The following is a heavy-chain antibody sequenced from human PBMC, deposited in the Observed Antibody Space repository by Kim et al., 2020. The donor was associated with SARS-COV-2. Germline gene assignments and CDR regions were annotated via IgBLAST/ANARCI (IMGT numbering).Heavy chain of an antibody. CDR1: GGSISSYY. V-gene: IGHV4-59*13. CDR2: IYYSGST. D-gene: IGHD6-19*01. Sequence: SETLSLTCTVSGGSISSYYWSWIRQPPGKGLEWIGYIYYSGSTNYNPSLKSRVTISVDTSKNQFSLKLSSVTAADTAVYYCARVKSGWYGEGNWVDPWG. J-gene: IGHJ5*02. CDR3: ARVKSGWYGEGNWVDP.